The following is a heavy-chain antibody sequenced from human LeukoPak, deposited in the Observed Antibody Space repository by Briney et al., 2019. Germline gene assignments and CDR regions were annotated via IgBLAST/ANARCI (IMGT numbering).Heavy chain of an antibody. D-gene: IGHD2-21*01. V-gene: IGHV4-34*01. Sequence: SESLSLTCGVYGESFSGYYWSWIRQPPGKGLEWIGEINHSGSTNYKSSLKSRVTISLDTSKNQFSLKLASVTAADTAVYYCARLIGASAFDYWGQGTLVTVSS. J-gene: IGHJ4*02. CDR2: INHSGST. CDR3: ARLIGASAFDY. CDR1: GESFSGYY.